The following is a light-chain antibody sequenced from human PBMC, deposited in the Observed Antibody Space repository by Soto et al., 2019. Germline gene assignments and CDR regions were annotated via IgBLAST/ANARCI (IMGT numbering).Light chain of an antibody. J-gene: IGKJ4*01. V-gene: IGKV3-20*01. Sequence: EIVLTQSPGTLSLSPGERATLSCRASQSNTNNYLAWYQQKPGRAHRLLIYGASSRATGIPDRFSGSGSGTDFTLTISRLETEDFAMYYCQQYGYLVTFGGGTNVDIK. CDR2: GAS. CDR3: QQYGYLVT. CDR1: QSNTNNY.